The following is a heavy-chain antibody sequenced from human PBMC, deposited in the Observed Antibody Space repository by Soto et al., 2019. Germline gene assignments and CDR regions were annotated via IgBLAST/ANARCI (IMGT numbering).Heavy chain of an antibody. CDR1: GYTFTNFG. J-gene: IGHJ4*02. CDR3: ARVGTPSDY. CDR2: ISAYNGNT. Sequence: QVQLVQSGAEVKKPGASVKVSCKASGYTFTNFGISWVRQAPGQGLEWMGWISAYNGNTNYAQNFQGRVTMTTDTSTSTAYRALRSLRSDDTAVYYCARVGTPSDYWGQGTLVTVSS. V-gene: IGHV1-18*01. D-gene: IGHD7-27*01.